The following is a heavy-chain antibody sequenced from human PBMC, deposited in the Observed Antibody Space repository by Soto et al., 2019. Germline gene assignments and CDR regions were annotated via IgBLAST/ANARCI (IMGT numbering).Heavy chain of an antibody. CDR1: GYTFTTYA. Sequence: VASVKVSCKASGYTFTTYAMHWVRQAPGQRLEWMGWINAGNGNTKYSQKFQGRVTITRDTSASTAYMELSSLRSEDTAVYFCARGCSGGICYVFDSWGQGTLVTVSS. CDR2: INAGNGNT. D-gene: IGHD2-15*01. V-gene: IGHV1-3*01. J-gene: IGHJ4*02. CDR3: ARGCSGGICYVFDS.